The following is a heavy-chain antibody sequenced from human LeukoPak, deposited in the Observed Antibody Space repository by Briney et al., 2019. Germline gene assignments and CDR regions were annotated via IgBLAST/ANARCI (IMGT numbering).Heavy chain of an antibody. CDR3: ARHVVVVPVAFDI. CDR1: GGSFSGYY. J-gene: IGHJ3*02. Sequence: SETLSLTCAVYGGSFSGYYWSWIRQSPGKGLEWIGEINHSGSTNYNPSLKSRVTISVDTSKNQFSLKLSSVTAADTAVYYCARHVVVVPVAFDIWGQGTMVTVSS. D-gene: IGHD3-22*01. V-gene: IGHV4-34*01. CDR2: INHSGST.